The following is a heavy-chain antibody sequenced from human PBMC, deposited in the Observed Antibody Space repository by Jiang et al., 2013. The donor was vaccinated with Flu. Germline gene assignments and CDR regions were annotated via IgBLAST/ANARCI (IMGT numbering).Heavy chain of an antibody. CDR1: GDSISSNNYN. D-gene: IGHD1-26*01. J-gene: IGHJ4*02. CDR3: ARQGGGRYIHFDY. V-gene: IGHV4-39*01. CDR2: LYYSGSP. Sequence: LLKPSETLSLTCIVSGDSISSNNYNWGWIRQPPGKGLEWIGTLYYSGSPYYNPSLKSRVTISVDTSQNQFSLKLTSVTAPDTAVYYCARQGGGRYIHFDYWGQGTLVTVSS.